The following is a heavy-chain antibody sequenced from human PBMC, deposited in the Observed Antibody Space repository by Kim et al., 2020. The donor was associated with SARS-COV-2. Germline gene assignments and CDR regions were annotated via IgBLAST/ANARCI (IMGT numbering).Heavy chain of an antibody. CDR3: ARHPEYDILTGYQYYFDY. V-gene: IGHV4-39*01. CDR2: IYYSGST. D-gene: IGHD3-9*01. Sequence: SETLSLTCTVSGGSISSSSYYWGWIRQPPGKGLEWIGSIYYSGSTYYNPSLKSRVTISVDTSKNQFSLKLSSVTAADTAVYYCARHPEYDILTGYQYYFDYWGQGTLVTVSS. CDR1: GGSISSSSYY. J-gene: IGHJ4*02.